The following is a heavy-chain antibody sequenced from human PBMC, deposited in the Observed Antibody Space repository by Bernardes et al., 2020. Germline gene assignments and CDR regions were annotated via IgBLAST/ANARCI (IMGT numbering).Heavy chain of an antibody. D-gene: IGHD3-16*02. CDR3: ARGPYIWGSYRLLRSVAWDY. CDR2: INHSGST. V-gene: IGHV4-34*01. Sequence: SETLSLTCAVYGGSFSGYYWSWIRQPPGKGLEWIGEINHSGSTNYNPSLKSRVTISVDTSKNQFSLKLSSVTAADTAVYYCARGPYIWGSYRLLRSVAWDYWGQGTLVTVSS. CDR1: GGSFSGYY. J-gene: IGHJ4*02.